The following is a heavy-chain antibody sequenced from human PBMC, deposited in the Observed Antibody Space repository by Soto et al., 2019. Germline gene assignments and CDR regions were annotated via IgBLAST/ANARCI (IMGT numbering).Heavy chain of an antibody. CDR2: VHYSGST. CDR3: ARDRGHYDFSTGYAYYYYGMDV. V-gene: IGHV4-31*03. Sequence: QVHLQESGPGLVKPSQTLTLTCTVSGGSINTGGYYWRWIRQHPGKGLEWIGYVHYSGSTYYNPSRKRRSPLSVATAKNQFSLALTSVTAADTAVYYCARDRGHYDFSTGYAYYYYGMDVWGQGTTVTVSS. D-gene: IGHD3-3*01. J-gene: IGHJ6*02. CDR1: GGSINTGGYY.